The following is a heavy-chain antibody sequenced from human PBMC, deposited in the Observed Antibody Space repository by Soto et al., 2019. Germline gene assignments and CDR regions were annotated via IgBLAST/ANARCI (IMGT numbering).Heavy chain of an antibody. D-gene: IGHD1-26*01. CDR1: GFTFSSYG. V-gene: IGHV3-33*01. J-gene: IGHJ4*02. CDR2: IWYDGSNK. Sequence: QVQLVESGGGVVQPGRSLRLSCAASGFTFSSYGMHWVRQAPGKGLEWVAVIWYDGSNKYYADSVKGRFTISRDNSKNTLYLQMNSLRAEDTDVYYCARFTRGSYYGDPYYFDYWGQGSLVTVSS. CDR3: ARFTRGSYYGDPYYFDY.